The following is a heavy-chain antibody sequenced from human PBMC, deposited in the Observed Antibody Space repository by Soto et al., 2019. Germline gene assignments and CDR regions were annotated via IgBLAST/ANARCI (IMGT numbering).Heavy chain of an antibody. D-gene: IGHD5-18*01. V-gene: IGHV3-66*01. CDR2: IYSGGST. CDR1: GFTVSSNY. Sequence: PGGSLRLSCAASGFTVSSNYMSWVRQAPGKGLEWVSVIYSGGSTYYADSVKGRFTISRDNSKNTLYLQMNSLRAEDTAVYYCAKDRLFSYVRVFDYWGQGTLVTVSS. CDR3: AKDRLFSYVRVFDY. J-gene: IGHJ4*02.